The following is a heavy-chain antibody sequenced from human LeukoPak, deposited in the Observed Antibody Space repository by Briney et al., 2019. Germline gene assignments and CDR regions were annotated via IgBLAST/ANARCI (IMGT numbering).Heavy chain of an antibody. V-gene: IGHV1-69*05. J-gene: IGHJ6*03. Sequence: SVKVSCKASGGTFSSYAISWVRQAPGQGLEWIGGIIPIFGTANYAQKFQGRVTITTDESTSTAYMELSSLRSEDTAVYYCARGVVTVLDYYYYMDVWGKGTTVTVSS. CDR2: IIPIFGTA. D-gene: IGHD2-21*02. CDR1: GGTFSSYA. CDR3: ARGVVTVLDYYYYMDV.